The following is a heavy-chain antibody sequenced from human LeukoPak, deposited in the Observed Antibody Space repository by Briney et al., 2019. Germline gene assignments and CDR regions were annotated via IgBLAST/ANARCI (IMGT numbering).Heavy chain of an antibody. CDR3: ARDRGSSSGIDY. Sequence: SETLSLTCGVSGGSISSNNWWSWVRQPPGQGLEWIGEIYHSGSANYNPSLKSRVTISVDTSKNQFSLKLSSVTAADTAVYYCARDRGSSSGIDYWGQGTLVTVSS. CDR1: GGSISSNNW. J-gene: IGHJ4*02. CDR2: IYHSGSA. D-gene: IGHD6-6*01. V-gene: IGHV4-4*02.